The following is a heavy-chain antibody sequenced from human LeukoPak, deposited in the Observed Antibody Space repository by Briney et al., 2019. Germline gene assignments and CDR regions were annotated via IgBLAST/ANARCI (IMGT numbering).Heavy chain of an antibody. Sequence: PGGSLRLSCAASGFTFSSYWMHWVRQAPGKGLVWVSRINSDGSSTSYADSVKGRFTISRDNGKNTLYLQMNSLRAEDTAIYYRAREGSYLNAGGSYYLHWLDPWGQGTLVTVSS. J-gene: IGHJ5*02. CDR2: INSDGSST. CDR1: GFTFSSYW. D-gene: IGHD3-22*01. CDR3: AREGSYLNAGGSYYLHWLDP. V-gene: IGHV3-74*01.